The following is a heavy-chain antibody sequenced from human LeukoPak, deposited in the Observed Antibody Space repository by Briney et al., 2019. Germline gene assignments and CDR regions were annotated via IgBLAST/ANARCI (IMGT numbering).Heavy chain of an antibody. Sequence: QPGGSLRLSCAVSGITLSNYGMSWVRQAPWKGLEWVAGISDSGGRTNYADSVKGRFTISRDNPKNTLHLQMNSLRAEDTAVYFCAKRGVVIRVILVGFHKEAYYFDSWGQGALVTVSS. V-gene: IGHV3-23*01. CDR2: ISDSGGRT. D-gene: IGHD3-22*01. J-gene: IGHJ4*02. CDR3: AKRGVVIRVILVGFHKEAYYFDS. CDR1: GITLSNYG.